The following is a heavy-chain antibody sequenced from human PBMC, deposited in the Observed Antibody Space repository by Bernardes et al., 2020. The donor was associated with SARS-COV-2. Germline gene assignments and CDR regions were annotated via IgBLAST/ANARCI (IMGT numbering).Heavy chain of an antibody. J-gene: IGHJ4*02. D-gene: IGHD6-19*01. CDR3: AKKSSGWSTPGTLHH. CDR1: GFTFSNYV. Sequence: GGSLRLSCGASGFTFSNYVMAWVRQAPGKGLESVPVIRGTSANTYYADSVKGRFTVSRDNSKNTLYLQMDSLRVDDTALYYCAKKSSGWSTPGTLHHWGQGILVTVSS. V-gene: IGHV3-23*01. CDR2: IRGTSANT.